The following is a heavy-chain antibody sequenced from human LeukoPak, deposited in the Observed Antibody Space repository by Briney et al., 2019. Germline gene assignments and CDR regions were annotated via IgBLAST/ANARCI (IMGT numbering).Heavy chain of an antibody. CDR3: ARGRIFPPFGGVIPDY. D-gene: IGHD3-16*02. J-gene: IGHJ4*02. Sequence: SETLSLTCTVSGDSISSSSSYWGWIRQPPGKGLEWIGEINHSGSTNYNPSLKSRVTISVDTSKNQFSLKLSSVTAADTAVYYCARGRIFPPFGGVIPDYWGQGTLVTVSS. CDR1: GDSISSSSSY. V-gene: IGHV4-39*07. CDR2: INHSGST.